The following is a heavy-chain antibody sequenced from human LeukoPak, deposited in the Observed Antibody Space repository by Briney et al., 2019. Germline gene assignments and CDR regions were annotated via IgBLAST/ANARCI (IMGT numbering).Heavy chain of an antibody. CDR1: GYPFIAYY. CDR3: ATTNLAAYFLAY. D-gene: IGHD5-12*01. Sequence: GASVKVSCKTSGYPFIAYYVHWVRQAPGQGLEWMGWINPNNGVTNYAQKFQGRVTMTRDASISTAYMDLTSLRSDDTAIYYCATTNLAAYFLAYWGQGTLVAVSS. J-gene: IGHJ4*02. V-gene: IGHV1-2*02. CDR2: INPNNGVT.